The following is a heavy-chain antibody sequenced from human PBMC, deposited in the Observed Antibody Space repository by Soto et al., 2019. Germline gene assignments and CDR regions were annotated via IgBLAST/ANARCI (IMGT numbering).Heavy chain of an antibody. CDR2: IHYSGST. V-gene: IGHV4-59*01. CDR1: GGSISPYY. J-gene: IGHJ4*02. D-gene: IGHD2-2*01. Sequence: QVQLQESGPGLVKPSETLSLTCTVSGGSISPYYWSWIRQPPGKGLEWIGNIHYSGSTDYNPSLKSRVTISIDTSTNQFSLKLTSVTAAATAVYYCAKGGTSSLPFDYWGQGTLVNVSS. CDR3: AKGGTSSLPFDY.